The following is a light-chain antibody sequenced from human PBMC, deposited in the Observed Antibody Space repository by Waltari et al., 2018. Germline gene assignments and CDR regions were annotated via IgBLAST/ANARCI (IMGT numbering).Light chain of an antibody. CDR2: VNSDGSH. J-gene: IGLJ3*02. CDR3: QTGGHGTWV. CDR1: SGHSSNI. Sequence: QLVLTQSPSASASLGASVKLTCTLSSGHSSNIIAWLQQQPKKGPRFLMKVNSDGSHSKGDEIPDHFSGSSSGAERYLTISSLQSEDEADYYCQTGGHGTWVFGGGTKLTVL. V-gene: IGLV4-69*01.